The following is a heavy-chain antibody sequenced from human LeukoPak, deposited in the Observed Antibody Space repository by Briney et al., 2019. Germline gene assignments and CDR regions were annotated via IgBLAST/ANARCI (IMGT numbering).Heavy chain of an antibody. Sequence: ASVKVSCKASGYTFTSYYMHWVRQAPGQGLEWMGGINPNSGGTNYAQKFQGRVTMTRDTSISTAYMELSRLRSDDTAVYYCARDSRSRFTGVAHYWGQGTLVTVSS. CDR1: GYTFTSYY. J-gene: IGHJ4*02. V-gene: IGHV1-2*02. CDR3: ARDSRSRFTGVAHY. D-gene: IGHD3-10*01. CDR2: INPNSGGT.